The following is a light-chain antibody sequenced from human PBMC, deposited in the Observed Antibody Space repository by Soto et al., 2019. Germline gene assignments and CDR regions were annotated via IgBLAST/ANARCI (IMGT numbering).Light chain of an antibody. CDR3: QQYNSYSKT. J-gene: IGKJ1*01. CDR1: QSISSW. V-gene: IGKV1-5*03. Sequence: DIQMTQSPSTLSASVGDRVTITCRASQSISSWLAWYQQKPGKAPKLLIYKASSLESGVPSRFSGSGSGPDSTLTISTLQPDDFATYYCQQYNSYSKTFGQGTKVEIK. CDR2: KAS.